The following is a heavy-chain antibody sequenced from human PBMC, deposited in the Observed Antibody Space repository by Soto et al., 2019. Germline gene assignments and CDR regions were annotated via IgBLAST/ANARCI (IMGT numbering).Heavy chain of an antibody. CDR2: IDNSGST. D-gene: IGHD3-3*01. V-gene: IGHV4-4*07. Sequence: QGQLQESGPGLVKPSETLSLTCTVSGGSIRNYFCNWIRQPAGKGLEWIGRIDNSGSTNYNPSLKSRITMSADTSRNQFSLKLNSVTAADTAVYYCARGGQDFWSGPFDYWGQGALVTVSS. J-gene: IGHJ4*02. CDR3: ARGGQDFWSGPFDY. CDR1: GGSIRNYF.